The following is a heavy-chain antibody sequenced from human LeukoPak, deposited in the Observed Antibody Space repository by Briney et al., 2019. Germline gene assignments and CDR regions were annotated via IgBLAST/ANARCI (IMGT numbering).Heavy chain of an antibody. D-gene: IGHD2-2*01. Sequence: GGSLRLSCAASGLTFSSYAMHWVRQAPGKGLEWVAVISHDGSNKYYADSVKGRFTISRDNSKNTLYLQMNSLRAEDTAVYYCARDLKHCSSTSCYNWFDPWGQGTLVTVSS. J-gene: IGHJ5*02. CDR3: ARDLKHCSSTSCYNWFDP. CDR2: ISHDGSNK. V-gene: IGHV3-30-3*01. CDR1: GLTFSSYA.